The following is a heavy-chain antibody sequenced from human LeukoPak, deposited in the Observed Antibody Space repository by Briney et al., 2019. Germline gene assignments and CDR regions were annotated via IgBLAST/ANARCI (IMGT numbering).Heavy chain of an antibody. CDR3: ARAYRVRGRSDAFDI. D-gene: IGHD3-10*01. J-gene: IGHJ3*02. CDR2: VNPKSGNT. Sequence: ASVKVSCNTSGYSFTSYDINWVRQAPGQGLEWMGWVNPKSGNTGYKQKFQARVTITRDTSISAAYMELSRLRSDDTAVYYCARAYRVRGRSDAFDIWGQGTMVTVSS. CDR1: GYSFTSYD. V-gene: IGHV1-8*03.